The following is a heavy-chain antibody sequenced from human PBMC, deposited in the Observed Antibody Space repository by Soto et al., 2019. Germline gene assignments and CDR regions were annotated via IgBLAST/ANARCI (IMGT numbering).Heavy chain of an antibody. D-gene: IGHD3-9*01. J-gene: IGHJ4*02. CDR2: IVVGSGNT. V-gene: IGHV1-58*02. CDR1: GFTFTSSA. Sequence: ASVKVSCKASGFTFTSSAMQWVRQARGQRLEWIGWIVVGSGNTNYAQKFQERVTITRDMSTSTAYMELSSLRSEDTAVYYCATLTKYDILTGFYPCWGQGTLVTVSS. CDR3: ATLTKYDILTGFYPC.